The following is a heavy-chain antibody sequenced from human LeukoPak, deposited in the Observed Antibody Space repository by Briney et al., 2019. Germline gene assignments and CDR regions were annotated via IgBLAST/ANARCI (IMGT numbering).Heavy chain of an antibody. V-gene: IGHV3-30*03. CDR1: GFTFSSYG. Sequence: GRSLRLSCAASGFTFSSYGMHWVRQAPGKGLEWVAVISYDGSNKYYADSVKGRFTISRDNSKNTLYLQMNSLRAEDTAVYYCARDGDYAHYYWGQGTLVTVSS. J-gene: IGHJ4*02. CDR2: ISYDGSNK. D-gene: IGHD4-17*01. CDR3: ARDGDYAHYY.